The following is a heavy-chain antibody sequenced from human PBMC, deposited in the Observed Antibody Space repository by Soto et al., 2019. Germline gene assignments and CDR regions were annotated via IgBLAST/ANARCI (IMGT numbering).Heavy chain of an antibody. V-gene: IGHV3-23*01. J-gene: IGHJ4*02. Sequence: EVQLLESGGGWVKPGGSLRLSCAASELSFNTYAMSWVRQAPGKGLEWVSVISGSGGNIWYADSVKDRFTISRDNSKNTLYLQMSCMRAEDTAVYYCARDGGPVVITFDFWGQGTLVTVSS. CDR2: ISGSGGNI. CDR1: ELSFNTYA. CDR3: ARDGGPVVITFDF. D-gene: IGHD3-22*01.